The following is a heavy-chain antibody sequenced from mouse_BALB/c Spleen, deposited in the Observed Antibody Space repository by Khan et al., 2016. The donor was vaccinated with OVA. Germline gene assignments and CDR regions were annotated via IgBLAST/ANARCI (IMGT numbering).Heavy chain of an antibody. Sequence: EVQLQESGPGLVKPSQSLSLTCTVTGYSITSDYAWNWIRQFPGNKLEWMGYISYSGNTKYNPSLKSRVSITRDTSKNQFFLQLNSVTIEETATYYCARSYGGDFDYWGQGTTLTVSS. CDR2: ISYSGNT. J-gene: IGHJ2*01. CDR3: ARSYGGDFDY. D-gene: IGHD1-1*02. CDR1: GYSITSDYA. V-gene: IGHV3-2*02.